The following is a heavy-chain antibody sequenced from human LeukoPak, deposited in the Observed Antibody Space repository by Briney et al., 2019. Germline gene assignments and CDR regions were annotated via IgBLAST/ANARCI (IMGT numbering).Heavy chain of an antibody. CDR2: INPNSGGT. V-gene: IGHV1-2*02. CDR3: RTDRYGDYGDYIDY. J-gene: IGHJ4*02. D-gene: IGHD4-17*01. CDR1: GYTFTGYY. Sequence: ASVKVSCKASGYTFTGYYMHWVRQAPGQGLEWMGWINPNSGGTNYAQKFQGRVTMTRDTSISTAYMELSRLRSDDTAVYYCRTDRYGDYGDYIDYGGRGPRVTVSS.